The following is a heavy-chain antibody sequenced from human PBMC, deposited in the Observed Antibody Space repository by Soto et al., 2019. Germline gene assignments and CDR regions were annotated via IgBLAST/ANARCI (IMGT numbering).Heavy chain of an antibody. D-gene: IGHD3-22*01. CDR1: GGTFSSYA. Sequence: QVQLVQSGAEVKKPGSSVKVSCKASGGTFSSYAISWVRQAPGQGLEWMGGIIPIFGTANYAQKFQGRVTITADESTSTAYMELRSLRSEDRAVYYSARDSRGYYDSRGDAFDIWGQGTMVTVSS. J-gene: IGHJ3*02. CDR2: IIPIFGTA. V-gene: IGHV1-69*01. CDR3: ARDSRGYYDSRGDAFDI.